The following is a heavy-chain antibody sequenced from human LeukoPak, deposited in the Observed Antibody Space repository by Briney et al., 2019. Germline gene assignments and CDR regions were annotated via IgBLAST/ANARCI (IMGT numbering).Heavy chain of an antibody. V-gene: IGHV1-69*05. J-gene: IGHJ5*02. CDR1: GGTFSSYA. CDR2: IIPIFGTA. CDR3: ASYGDYYNWFDP. D-gene: IGHD4-17*01. Sequence: SVKVSCKASGGTFSSYAISWVRQAPGQGLEWMGGIIPIFGTANYAQKFQGRVTITTDESTSTAYMEPSSLRSEDTAVYYCASYGDYYNWFDPWGQGTLVTVSS.